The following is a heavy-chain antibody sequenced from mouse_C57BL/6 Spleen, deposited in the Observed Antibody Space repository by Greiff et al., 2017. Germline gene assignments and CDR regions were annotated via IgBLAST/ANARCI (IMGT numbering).Heavy chain of an antibody. V-gene: IGHV1-39*01. D-gene: IGHD1-1*01. CDR1: GYSFTDYN. Sequence: VQLKQSGPELVKPGASVKISCKASGYSFTDYNMNWVKQSNGKSLEWIGVINPNYGTTSYNQKFKGKATLTVDQSSSTAYMQLNSLTSEDSAVYYCASPYYYGSSPFAYWGQGTLVTVSA. CDR2: INPNYGTT. CDR3: ASPYYYGSSPFAY. J-gene: IGHJ3*01.